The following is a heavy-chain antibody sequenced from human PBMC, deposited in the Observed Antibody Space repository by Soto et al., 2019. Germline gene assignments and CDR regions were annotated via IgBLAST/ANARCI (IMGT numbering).Heavy chain of an antibody. CDR2: IIPIFGTA. Sequence: QVQLVQSGAEVKKPGSSVKVSCKASGGTFSSYAISWVRQAPGQGLEWMGGIIPIFGTANYAQKFQGRVTITADEATSTAYMELSSLRSEETAVYYCARGSGGDIAVAGNPFEDWGQGTLVTVSS. CDR3: ARGSGGDIAVAGNPFED. J-gene: IGHJ4*02. V-gene: IGHV1-69*01. CDR1: GGTFSSYA. D-gene: IGHD6-19*01.